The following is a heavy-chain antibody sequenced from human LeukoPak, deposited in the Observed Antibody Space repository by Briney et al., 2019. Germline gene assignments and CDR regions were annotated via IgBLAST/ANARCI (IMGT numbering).Heavy chain of an antibody. CDR3: AKGRGWEASYYYYYMDV. D-gene: IGHD1-26*01. J-gene: IGHJ6*03. V-gene: IGHV3-30*02. CDR1: GFTFSSYG. Sequence: PGGSLRLSCAASGFTFSSYGMHWVRQAPGKGLEWVAFIRYDGSNKYYTDSVKGRFTISRDNSKNTLYLQMSSLRAEDTAVYYCAKGRGWEASYYYYYMDVWGKGTTVTISS. CDR2: IRYDGSNK.